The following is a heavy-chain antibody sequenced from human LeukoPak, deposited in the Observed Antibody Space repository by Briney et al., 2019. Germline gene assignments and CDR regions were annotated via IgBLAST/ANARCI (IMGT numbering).Heavy chain of an antibody. CDR2: IYPGDSDT. J-gene: IGHJ2*01. Sequence: GESLKISCWDSGSSFTSYWIGWVRQMPGKGLEWMGIIYPGDSDTRYSPSFQGQVTISADKSINTAYLQWSSLKASDTAMYYCARRVVNNRNWYFNLWGRGTLVTVSS. D-gene: IGHD4-23*01. CDR1: GSSFTSYW. V-gene: IGHV5-51*01. CDR3: ARRVVNNRNWYFNL.